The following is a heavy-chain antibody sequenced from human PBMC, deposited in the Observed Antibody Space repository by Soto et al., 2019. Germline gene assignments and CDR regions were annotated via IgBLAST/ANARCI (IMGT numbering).Heavy chain of an antibody. CDR2: IYYSGST. D-gene: IGHD6-19*01. Sequence: SETLSLTCTVSGGSISSGDYYWSWIRQPPGKGLEWIGYIYYSGSTYYNPSLKSRVTISVDTSKNQFSLKLSSVTAADTAVYYCARDGVAAGYYYGMDVWGKGTTVTVSS. J-gene: IGHJ6*04. V-gene: IGHV4-30-4*01. CDR3: ARDGVAAGYYYGMDV. CDR1: GGSISSGDYY.